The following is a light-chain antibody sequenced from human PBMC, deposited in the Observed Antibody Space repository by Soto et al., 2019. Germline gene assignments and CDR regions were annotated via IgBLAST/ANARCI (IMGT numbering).Light chain of an antibody. CDR3: HQYNSAPYT. CDR1: QSVSNW. J-gene: IGKJ2*01. V-gene: IGKV1-5*03. CDR2: RAS. Sequence: DIQMTQSPSTLSASVGDRVTITCRASQSVSNWLAWYQQKAGKAPKVLIYRASSLESGVPSRFSGSGSGTEFTLTLTSLQPDDFASYYCHQYNSAPYTFGQGTNLEIK.